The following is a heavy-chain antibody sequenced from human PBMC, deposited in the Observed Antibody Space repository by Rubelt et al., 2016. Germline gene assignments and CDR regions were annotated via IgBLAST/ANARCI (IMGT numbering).Heavy chain of an antibody. V-gene: IGHV1-2*02. D-gene: IGHD3-22*01. CDR1: GYTFTGYY. Sequence: QVQLVQSGAEVKKPGASVKVSCKASGYTFTGYYMHWVRQAPGQGLEWMGWINPNSGGTNYAQKVQGRVTMTRDPSISTAYMGLGRLRSDDTAVYYCARFAIGGHSSGYLFDYWGQGTLVTVSS. CDR3: ARFAIGGHSSGYLFDY. J-gene: IGHJ4*02. CDR2: INPNSGGT.